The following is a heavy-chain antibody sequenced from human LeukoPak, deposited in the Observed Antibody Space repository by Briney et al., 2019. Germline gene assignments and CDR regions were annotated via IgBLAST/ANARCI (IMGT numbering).Heavy chain of an antibody. D-gene: IGHD5-24*01. CDR2: FDPEDGET. V-gene: IGHV1-24*01. CDR3: ATGWLQSNWFDP. CDR1: GYTLTELS. J-gene: IGHJ5*02. Sequence: ASVKVSCKVSGYTLTELSMHWVRQAGGKGLEGMGGFDPEDGETIYAQKFQGRVTMTEDTSTDTAYMELSSLRSEDTAVYYCATGWLQSNWFDPWGQGTLVTVSS.